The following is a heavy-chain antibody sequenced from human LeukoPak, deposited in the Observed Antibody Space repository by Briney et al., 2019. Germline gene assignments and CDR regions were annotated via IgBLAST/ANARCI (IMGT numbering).Heavy chain of an antibody. V-gene: IGHV4-59*01. J-gene: IGHJ5*02. CDR3: ARAGGGHIVVVPAAFRFDP. D-gene: IGHD2-2*01. Sequence: SETLSLTCTVSGGSISSYYWSWIRQPPGKGLEWIGYIYYSGSTNYNPSLKSRVTISVDTSKNQFSLKLSPVTAADTAVYYCARAGGGHIVVVPAAFRFDPWGQGTLVTVSS. CDR2: IYYSGST. CDR1: GGSISSYY.